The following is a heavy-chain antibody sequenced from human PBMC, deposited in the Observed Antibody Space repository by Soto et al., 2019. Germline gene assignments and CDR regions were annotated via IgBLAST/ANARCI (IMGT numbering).Heavy chain of an antibody. V-gene: IGHV3-15*01. CDR2: IKSKTDGGTT. CDR3: TTHDYGDYGYYYYYGMDV. Sequence: GGSLRLSCAASGFTFSNAWMSWVRQAPGKGLEWVGRIKSKTDGGTTDYAAPVKGRFTISRDDSKNTLYLQMNSLKTEDTAVYYCTTHDYGDYGYYYYYGMDVWGQGTTVTVSS. J-gene: IGHJ6*02. CDR1: GFTFSNAW. D-gene: IGHD4-17*01.